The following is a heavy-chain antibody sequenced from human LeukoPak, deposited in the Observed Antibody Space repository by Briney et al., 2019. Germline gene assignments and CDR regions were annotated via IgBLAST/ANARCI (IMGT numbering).Heavy chain of an antibody. CDR2: FYYSGST. Sequence: SETLSLTCTVSGGSITSSNYYWGWIRQPPGKGLEWIGSFYYSGSTNYNPSLKSRVTISVDTSKNQFSLRLSSVTAADTAVYYCVYYYGSGSVEYWGQGTLVTVSS. J-gene: IGHJ4*02. D-gene: IGHD3-10*01. V-gene: IGHV4-39*01. CDR1: GGSITSSNYY. CDR3: VYYYGSGSVEY.